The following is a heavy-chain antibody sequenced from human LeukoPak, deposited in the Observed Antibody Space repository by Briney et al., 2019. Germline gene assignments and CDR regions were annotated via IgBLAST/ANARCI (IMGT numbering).Heavy chain of an antibody. Sequence: GGSLRLSCAASGFTFSTYWMTWVRQAPGKGPEWVANIREDGSATYYVDSVKGRFTISRDSAKKSLYLQMNSLRAEDTAVYYCARDSPGYLAYDSWGQGTLVTVSS. CDR2: IREDGSAT. J-gene: IGHJ4*02. CDR1: GFTFSTYW. V-gene: IGHV3-7*04. D-gene: IGHD1-1*01. CDR3: ARDSPGYLAYDS.